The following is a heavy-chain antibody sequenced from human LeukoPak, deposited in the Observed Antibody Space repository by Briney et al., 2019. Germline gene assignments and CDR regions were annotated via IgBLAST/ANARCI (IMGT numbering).Heavy chain of an antibody. V-gene: IGHV4-39*01. CDR2: ISYSGST. Sequence: PSETLSLTCTVSGGSISSSSYYWGWIRQPPKKGLEWIGSISYSGSTYYNPSLTSRVTISVDTSKNQFSLKLSSVTAADTAVYYCARGLRLGVVDWGQGALVTVSS. CDR3: ARGLRLGVVD. J-gene: IGHJ4*02. CDR1: GGSISSSSYY. D-gene: IGHD3-16*01.